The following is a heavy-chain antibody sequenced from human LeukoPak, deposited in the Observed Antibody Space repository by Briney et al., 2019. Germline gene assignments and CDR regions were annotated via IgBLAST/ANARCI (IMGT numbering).Heavy chain of an antibody. CDR2: MSGGGDTT. J-gene: IGHJ4*02. CDR1: RFTSSNYA. Sequence: GGSLRLSCAASRFTSSNYAISWVRQAPGKRLESVSAMSGGGDTTYYADSVKGRFTSSRDNSKNTLYLQTTRLRAEDTAVYDCEKAKTPGMVLPGNYGGQGTLVTVSS. V-gene: IGHV3-23*01. CDR3: EKAKTPGMVLPGNY. D-gene: IGHD1-14*01.